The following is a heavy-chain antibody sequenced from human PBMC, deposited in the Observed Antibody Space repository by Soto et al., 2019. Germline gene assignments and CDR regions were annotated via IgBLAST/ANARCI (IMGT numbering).Heavy chain of an antibody. CDR1: GGSFSGYY. Sequence: ETLSLTCAVYGGSFSGYYWSWIRQPPGKGLEWIGEINHSGSTNYNPSLKSRVTVSVDTSKNQFSLKLSSVTAADTAVYYCARESPWFGVYYYCYYKDVWGKGTTVTVS. CDR2: INHSGST. J-gene: IGHJ6*03. V-gene: IGHV4-34*01. CDR3: ARESPWFGVYYYCYYKDV. D-gene: IGHD3-10*01.